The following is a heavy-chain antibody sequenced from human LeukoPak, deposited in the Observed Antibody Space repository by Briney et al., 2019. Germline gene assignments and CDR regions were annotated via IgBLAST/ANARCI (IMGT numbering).Heavy chain of an antibody. Sequence: ASVKVSCKASGYTFNIYGITWVRQAPGQGLEWMGWINPNSGGTDYAQKFQGRVTMARDTSISTAYMELSSPTSDDTAVYYCSRGRADGYSGYDFGDYWGQGTLVTVSS. CDR1: GYTFNIYG. D-gene: IGHD5-12*01. V-gene: IGHV1-2*02. J-gene: IGHJ4*02. CDR3: SRGRADGYSGYDFGDY. CDR2: INPNSGGT.